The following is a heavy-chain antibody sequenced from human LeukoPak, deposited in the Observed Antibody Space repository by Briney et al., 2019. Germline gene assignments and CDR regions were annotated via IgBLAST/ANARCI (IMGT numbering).Heavy chain of an antibody. CDR1: GYTFTGYY. J-gene: IGHJ6*02. D-gene: IGHD6-13*01. CDR2: INPNSGGT. V-gene: IGHV1-2*02. CDR3: ARVSYSSSWYGDV. Sequence: ASVKVSCKASGYTFTGYYMHWVRQAPGQGLEGMGWINPNSGGTNYAQKFQGRVTMTRDTSISTAYMELSRLRSDDTAVYYCARVSYSSSWYGDVWGQGTTVTASS.